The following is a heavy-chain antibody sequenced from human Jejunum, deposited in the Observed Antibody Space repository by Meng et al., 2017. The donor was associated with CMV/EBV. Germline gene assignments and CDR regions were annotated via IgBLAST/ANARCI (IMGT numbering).Heavy chain of an antibody. V-gene: IGHV1-69*04. D-gene: IGHD3-22*01. Sequence: SDYVVNGVRQAPGQGLEWVGRVIAILDMPTYAQKFQGRVTITADKSTGTAYMELSSLRSDDTAVYFCAREYYDSGAYPYAFYYFDYWGQGTVVTVSS. CDR3: AREYYDSGAYPYAFYYFDY. CDR1: SDYV. CDR2: VIAILDMP. J-gene: IGHJ4*02.